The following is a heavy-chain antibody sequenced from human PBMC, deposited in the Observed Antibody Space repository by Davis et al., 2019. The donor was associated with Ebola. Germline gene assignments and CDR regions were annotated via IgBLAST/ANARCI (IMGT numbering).Heavy chain of an antibody. D-gene: IGHD1/OR15-1a*01. Sequence: SVKVSCKASGCTFSSYAISWVRQAPGQGLEWMGGIIPIFGTANYAQKFQGRVTITADESTSTAYMELSSLRSEDTALYYCAREKDKSNNGGFDYWGQGTLVTVSS. CDR2: IIPIFGTA. CDR1: GCTFSSYA. J-gene: IGHJ4*02. CDR3: AREKDKSNNGGFDY. V-gene: IGHV1-69*13.